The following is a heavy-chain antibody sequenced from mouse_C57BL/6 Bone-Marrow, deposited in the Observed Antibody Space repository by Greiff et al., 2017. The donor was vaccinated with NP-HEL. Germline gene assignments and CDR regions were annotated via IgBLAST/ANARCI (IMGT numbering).Heavy chain of an antibody. CDR1: GFTFSDYY. CDR3: ARDKGYRVITTVVGYFDV. CDR2: INYDGSST. V-gene: IGHV5-16*01. J-gene: IGHJ1*03. Sequence: EVKLVESEGGLVQPGSSMKLSCTASGFTFSDYYMAWVRQVPEKGLEWVANINYDGSSTYYLDSLKSRFIISRDNAKNILYLQMSSLKSEDTATYYCARDKGYRVITTVVGYFDVWGTGTTVTVSS. D-gene: IGHD1-1*01.